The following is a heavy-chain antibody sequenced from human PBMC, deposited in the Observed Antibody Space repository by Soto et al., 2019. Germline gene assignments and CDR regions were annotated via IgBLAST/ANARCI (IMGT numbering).Heavy chain of an antibody. V-gene: IGHV1-18*01. J-gene: IGHJ6*02. D-gene: IGHD5-12*01. CDR2: ISAYNGNT. CDR3: AGSRDGYNLNYYYGMDV. CDR1: GYTFTSYG. Sequence: ASVKVSCKASGYTFTSYGISWVRQAPGQGLECMGWISAYNGNTNYALKLQGRVTMTTDTSTSTAYMELRSLRSDDTAVYYCAGSRDGYNLNYYYGMDVWGQGTTVTVSS.